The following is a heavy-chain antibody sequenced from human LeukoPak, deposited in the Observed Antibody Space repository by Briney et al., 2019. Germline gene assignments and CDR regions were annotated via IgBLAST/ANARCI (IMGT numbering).Heavy chain of an antibody. D-gene: IGHD4-17*01. V-gene: IGHV3-74*01. CDR1: GFTFSAYW. CDR3: ARGGHHGDYTEYALDI. Sequence: GGSLRLSCAASGFTFSAYWMHWVRQAPGKGLVWVSHINSEGSSTNYADSVRGRFSISRDNAKNTLYLQMSSLRADDTAIYWCARGGHHGDYTEYALDIWGQGTMVTVSS. J-gene: IGHJ3*02. CDR2: INSEGSST.